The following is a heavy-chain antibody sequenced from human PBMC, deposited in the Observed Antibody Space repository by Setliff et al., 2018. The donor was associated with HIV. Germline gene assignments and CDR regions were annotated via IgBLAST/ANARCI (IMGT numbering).Heavy chain of an antibody. CDR2: IIPILGTT. V-gene: IGHV1-69*13. D-gene: IGHD3-10*01. CDR3: VFWAHSGTWPFDY. CDR1: GGTFSNHG. Sequence: SVKVSCKASGGTFSNHGISWVRQAPGQGLEWMGGIIPILGTTQFAQKFQGRLTITADESTSTAYMELSSLKSEDTAVYYCVFWAHSGTWPFDYWGQGTLVTVSS. J-gene: IGHJ4*02.